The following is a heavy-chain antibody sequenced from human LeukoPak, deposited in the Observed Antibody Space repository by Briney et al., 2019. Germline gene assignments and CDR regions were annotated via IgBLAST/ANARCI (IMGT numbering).Heavy chain of an antibody. CDR2: ISYDGSNK. CDR3: ARGYYDILTGYLDY. V-gene: IGHV3-30-3*01. Sequence: SLXLSCAASGFTFSSYAMHWVRQAPGKGLEWVAVISYDGSNKYYADSVMGRFTISRDNSKNTLYLQMNSLRAEDTAVYYCARGYYDILTGYLDYWGQGTLVTVSS. D-gene: IGHD3-9*01. J-gene: IGHJ4*02. CDR1: GFTFSSYA.